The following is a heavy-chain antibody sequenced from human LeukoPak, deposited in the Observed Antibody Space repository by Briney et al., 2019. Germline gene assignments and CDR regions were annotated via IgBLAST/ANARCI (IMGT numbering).Heavy chain of an antibody. V-gene: IGHV3-23*01. J-gene: IGHJ4*01. CDR2: ITASGSST. CDR1: GFTFSSYA. D-gene: IGHD6-19*01. CDR3: AKGIYSSGWSYFDY. Sequence: QAGGSLRLACAASGFTFSSYAMTWVRQAPGKGLDWVATITASGSSTFHADSVKGRFTISRDNSKNTLYLQMNSLRAEDTAVYYCAKGIYSSGWSYFDYWGHGTLVTVSS.